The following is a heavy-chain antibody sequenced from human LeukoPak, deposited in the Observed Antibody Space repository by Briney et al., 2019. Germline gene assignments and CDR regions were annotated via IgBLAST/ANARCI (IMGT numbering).Heavy chain of an antibody. CDR2: INPSGGST. Sequence: ASVKVSCKTSGYTFTGQYLHWVRQAPGQGLEWMGIINPSGGSTSYAQKFQGRVTMTRDTSTSTVYMELSSLRSEDTAVYYCARAWFGESFLDHYGMDVWGQGTTVTVSS. V-gene: IGHV1-46*01. D-gene: IGHD3-10*01. CDR3: ARAWFGESFLDHYGMDV. CDR1: GYTFTGQY. J-gene: IGHJ6*02.